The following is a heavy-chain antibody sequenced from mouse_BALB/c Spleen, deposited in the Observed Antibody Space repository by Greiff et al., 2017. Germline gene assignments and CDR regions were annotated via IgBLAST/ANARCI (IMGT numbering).Heavy chain of an antibody. CDR3: ARRFTTVVDPWFAY. Sequence: VQLQQSGPSLVKPSQTLSLTCSVTGDSITSGYCNWIRKFPGNKLEYMGYISYSGSTYYNPSLKSRISITRDTSKNQYYLQLNSVTTEDTATYYCARRFTTVVDPWFAYWGQGTLVTVSA. CDR2: ISYSGST. J-gene: IGHJ3*01. CDR1: GDSITSGY. V-gene: IGHV3-8*02. D-gene: IGHD1-1*01.